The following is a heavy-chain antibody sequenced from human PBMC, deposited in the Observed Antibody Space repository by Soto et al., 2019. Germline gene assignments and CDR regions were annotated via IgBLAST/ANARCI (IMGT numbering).Heavy chain of an antibody. J-gene: IGHJ6*02. Sequence: QVQLVQSGAEAKKPGSSVKVSCKASGGTFSRYSITWVRQAPGHGLEWIGRIIPIFGIPTYAQKFQGRVTITADESTSKAYMELSSLRSDDTAVYYCAREDRDRETRLVPDAIDGMDVWGQGTTVTVSS. CDR1: GGTFSRYS. V-gene: IGHV1-69*08. CDR3: AREDRDRETRLVPDAIDGMDV. D-gene: IGHD2-2*01. CDR2: IIPIFGIP.